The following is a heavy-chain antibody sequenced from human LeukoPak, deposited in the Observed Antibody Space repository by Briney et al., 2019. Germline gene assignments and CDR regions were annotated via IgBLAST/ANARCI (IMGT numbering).Heavy chain of an antibody. CDR2: IYYSGST. D-gene: IGHD3-10*01. CDR1: GGSISSYY. CDR3: AGCYYGSGSYYLGYGMDV. J-gene: IGHJ6*02. V-gene: IGHV4-59*01. Sequence: SETLSLTCTVSGGSISSYYWSWIRQPPGKGLEWIGYIYYSGSTNYNPSLKSRVTISVDTSKNQFSLKLSSVTAADTAVYYCAGCYYGSGSYYLGYGMDVWGQGTTVTVSS.